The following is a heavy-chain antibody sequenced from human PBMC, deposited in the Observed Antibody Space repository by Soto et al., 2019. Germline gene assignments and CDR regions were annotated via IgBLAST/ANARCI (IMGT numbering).Heavy chain of an antibody. J-gene: IGHJ4*02. CDR3: TRHVDTTTGEDFDY. V-gene: IGHV3-73*02. CDR1: GFTFSGSA. Sequence: EVQVVESGGGLVEHGGSLKLSCVASGFTFSGSAMHWIRQASGKGLEWVGRIRSKANSYATVYAESVKGRFTISRDDSKNTAYLQMNSLTTEDTAVYYCTRHVDTTTGEDFDYWGQGTLVTVSS. CDR2: IRSKANSYAT. D-gene: IGHD5-18*01.